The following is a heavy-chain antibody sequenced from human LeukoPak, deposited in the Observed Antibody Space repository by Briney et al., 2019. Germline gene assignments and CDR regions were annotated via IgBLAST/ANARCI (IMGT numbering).Heavy chain of an antibody. D-gene: IGHD3-3*01. Sequence: PGGSLRLSCAASGFTFSSYSMNWVRQAPGKGLEWVSYISSSSSTIYYADSVKGRFTISRDNAKNSLCLQMNSLRAEDTAVYYCARDPGFLEGNPFDYWGQGTLVTVSS. V-gene: IGHV3-48*01. CDR1: GFTFSSYS. CDR3: ARDPGFLEGNPFDY. CDR2: ISSSSSTI. J-gene: IGHJ4*02.